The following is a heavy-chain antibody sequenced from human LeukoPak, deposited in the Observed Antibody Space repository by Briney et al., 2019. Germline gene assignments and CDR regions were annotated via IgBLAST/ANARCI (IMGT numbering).Heavy chain of an antibody. D-gene: IGHD3-10*01. CDR2: ISSSGSTI. CDR1: GFTFSVAA. Sequence: PGGSLRLSCAASGFTFSVAAMTWVRQAPGKGLEWVSYISSSGSTIYYAASVKGRFTISRDNAKNSLYLQMNSLRAEDTAVYYCARDGKGRNRIGYYFDYWGQGTLVTVSS. CDR3: ARDGKGRNRIGYYFDY. J-gene: IGHJ4*02. V-gene: IGHV3-48*03.